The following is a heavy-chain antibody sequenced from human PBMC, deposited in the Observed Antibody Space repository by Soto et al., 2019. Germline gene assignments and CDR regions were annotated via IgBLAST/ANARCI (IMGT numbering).Heavy chain of an antibody. CDR2: IIPIFGTA. D-gene: IGHD2-2*01. Sequence: GAEVKVSCKASGGTFSSYAISWVRQAPGQGLEWMGGIIPIFGTANYAQKFQGRVTITADKSTSTAYMELSSLRSEDTAVYYCARDQIVVVPAPYYYYGMDVWGQGTTVPVSS. J-gene: IGHJ6*02. CDR3: ARDQIVVVPAPYYYYGMDV. CDR1: GGTFSSYA. V-gene: IGHV1-69*06.